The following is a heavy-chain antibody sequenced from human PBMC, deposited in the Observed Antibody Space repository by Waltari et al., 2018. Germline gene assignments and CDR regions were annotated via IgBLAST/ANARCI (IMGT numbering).Heavy chain of an antibody. J-gene: IGHJ4*02. V-gene: IGHV4-4*07. D-gene: IGHD2-2*01. Sequence: QVQLQESGPGLVKPSETLSLTCTVSGGSISSYYWSWIRQPAGTGLEWIGRIYTSGSTNYNPSLKSRVTMSVDTSKNQFSLKLSSVTAADTAVYYCARGPQKEDCSSTSCRAGYFDYWGQGTLVTVSS. CDR1: GGSISSYY. CDR3: ARGPQKEDCSSTSCRAGYFDY. CDR2: IYTSGST.